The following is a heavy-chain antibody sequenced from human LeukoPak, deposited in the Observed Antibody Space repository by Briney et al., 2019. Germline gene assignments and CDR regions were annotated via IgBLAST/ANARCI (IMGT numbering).Heavy chain of an antibody. J-gene: IGHJ4*02. CDR3: AKYNSGWYGDY. V-gene: IGHV4-59*11. CDR1: GGSISSHY. Sequence: SETLSLTCTVSGGSISSHYRSWIRQPPGKGLEWIGYIYYSGSTNYNPSLKSRVTISVDTSKNQFSLKLSSVTAADTAVYFCAKYNSGWYGDYWGQGTRVTVSS. D-gene: IGHD6-19*01. CDR2: IYYSGST.